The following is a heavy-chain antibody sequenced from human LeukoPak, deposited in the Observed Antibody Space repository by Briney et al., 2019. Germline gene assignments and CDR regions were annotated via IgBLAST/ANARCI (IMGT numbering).Heavy chain of an antibody. CDR1: GFTFSNAW. CDR3: TTDRLAVAGTCYFDY. V-gene: IGHV3-15*01. J-gene: IGHJ4*02. Sequence: GGSLRLSCAASGFTFSNAWMSWVRQAPGKGLEWVGRIKSKTDGRTTDYAAPVKGRFTISRDDSKNTLYLQMNSLKTEDTAVYYCTTDRLAVAGTCYFDYWGQGTLVTVSS. CDR2: IKSKTDGRTT. D-gene: IGHD6-19*01.